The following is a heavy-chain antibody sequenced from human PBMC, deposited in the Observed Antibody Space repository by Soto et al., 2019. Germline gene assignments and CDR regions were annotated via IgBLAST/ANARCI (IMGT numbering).Heavy chain of an antibody. J-gene: IGHJ6*02. CDR2: ISSSNSYR. Sequence: GGSLRLSCESSRFTFSSYTMNWVRHSPWRGLEWVSSISSSNSYRIYARSVKDPFTFSRDNDKNSMYLQMNSLKAEDTDVYYCARDKGVTYYYEYGMDVWGQGTTVTVSS. D-gene: IGHD2-21*02. CDR1: RFTFSSYT. CDR3: ARDKGVTYYYEYGMDV. V-gene: IGHV3-21*01.